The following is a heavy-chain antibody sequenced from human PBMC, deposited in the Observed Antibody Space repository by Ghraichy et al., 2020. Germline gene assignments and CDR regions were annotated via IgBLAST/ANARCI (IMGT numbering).Heavy chain of an antibody. CDR2: IKGDGSET. CDR3: ARNSPFEGLSLYRPFDY. J-gene: IGHJ4*02. D-gene: IGHD3-16*02. V-gene: IGHV3-7*01. CDR1: RFSFSNSW. Sequence: GGSLRLSCTASRFSFSNSWMNWVRQAPGKGLERVANIKGDGSETNYVDSVKGRFTISRDNAENSLYLQMNSLRAEDTAVYYCARNSPFEGLSLYRPFDYWGQGTLVTVSS.